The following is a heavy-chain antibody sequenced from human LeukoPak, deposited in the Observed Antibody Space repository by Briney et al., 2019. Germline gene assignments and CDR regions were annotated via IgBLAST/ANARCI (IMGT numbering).Heavy chain of an antibody. CDR1: GGSIGTGDFY. Sequence: PSQTLSLTCIVSGGSIGTGDFYWSWIRQPAGKELEWIGRIYTSGSADYNPSLKSRVTISVDRSKNQFSLRLTSVTAADTAVYFCAREDIGYCDSTSSQYWLDSWGQGTLVTVSS. J-gene: IGHJ4*02. CDR2: IYTSGSA. CDR3: AREDIGYCDSTSSQYWLDS. D-gene: IGHD2-2*03. V-gene: IGHV4-61*02.